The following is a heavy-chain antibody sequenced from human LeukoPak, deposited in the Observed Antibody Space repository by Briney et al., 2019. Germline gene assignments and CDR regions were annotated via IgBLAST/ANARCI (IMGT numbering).Heavy chain of an antibody. CDR1: GGSISSSNYY. V-gene: IGHV4-39*07. J-gene: IGHJ4*02. Sequence: PSETLSLTCTVSGGSISSSNYYWGWIRQPPGKGLEWIGSIYYRGSTYYNPSLKSRITISVDTSKNQFSLRLSSVTAADTAVYYCARGSRLLSPIDYWGQGTLVTVSS. CDR3: ARGSRLLSPIDY. CDR2: IYYRGST. D-gene: IGHD1-26*01.